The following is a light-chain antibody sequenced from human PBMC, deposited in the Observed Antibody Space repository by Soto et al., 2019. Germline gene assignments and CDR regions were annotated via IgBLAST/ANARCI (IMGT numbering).Light chain of an antibody. CDR2: DAS. CDR3: QQRSTSPLFT. Sequence: VLTQSPATLSLSPGERATLSCRASQTVSRYLAWYQHKPGQAPRLLIHDASSRATGVPARFNGSGSGTAYTLTISSLVPDDFSIYYCQQRSTSPLFTFGGGPKVEI. J-gene: IGKJ4*01. CDR1: QTVSRY. V-gene: IGKV3-11*01.